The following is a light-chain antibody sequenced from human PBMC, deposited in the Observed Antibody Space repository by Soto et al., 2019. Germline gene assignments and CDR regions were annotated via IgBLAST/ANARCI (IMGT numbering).Light chain of an antibody. CDR3: QQYNDYSPLT. J-gene: IGKJ4*01. CDR1: QSISTW. CDR2: KAS. Sequence: DTQMTQSPSTLSASVGDRVTITCRASQSISTWLAWYQQKPGKAPKLLIYKASSLEGGVPSRFSGSGSGTEFTLTISSLQPDDFATYYCQQYNDYSPLTFGGGTKVEIK. V-gene: IGKV1-5*03.